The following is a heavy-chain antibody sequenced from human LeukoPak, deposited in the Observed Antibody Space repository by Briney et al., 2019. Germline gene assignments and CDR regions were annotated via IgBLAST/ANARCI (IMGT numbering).Heavy chain of an antibody. J-gene: IGHJ4*02. Sequence: GGSLRLSCAASGFTFSSYGMHWVRQAPGKGLEWVAVISFDGNNKYYADSVKGRFTISRDNSKNTLYLQMNSLRAEDTAVYYCAKAFPTRHYYGSGSQEGDYWGQGTLVTVSS. CDR2: ISFDGNNK. CDR3: AKAFPTRHYYGSGSQEGDY. CDR1: GFTFSSYG. D-gene: IGHD3-10*01. V-gene: IGHV3-30*18.